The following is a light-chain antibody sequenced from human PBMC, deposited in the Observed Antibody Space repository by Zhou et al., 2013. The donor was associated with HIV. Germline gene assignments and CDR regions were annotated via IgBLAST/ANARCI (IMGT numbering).Light chain of an antibody. CDR3: RQHNTLPQT. CDR2: RVS. CDR1: QNINGW. J-gene: IGKJ1*01. Sequence: DIQMTQFPSTLSASVGDRVTITCRASQNINGWLAWYQQKPGNAPKLLIFRVSTLEGGVPSRFSGSGSGTEFTLTITSLQPEDFATYYCRQHNTLPQTFGQGTKVEIK. V-gene: IGKV1-5*03.